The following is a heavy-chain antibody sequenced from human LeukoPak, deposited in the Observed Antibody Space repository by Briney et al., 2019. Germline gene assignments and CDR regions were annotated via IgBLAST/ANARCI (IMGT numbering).Heavy chain of an antibody. CDR2: IYYTGSA. Sequence: PSETLSLTCTVSGDSISSSSHYWGWIRQTPGKELEWIGTIYYTGSAFYNPSLKGRVTMSVDTSKNQFSLTLTSVTAADTALYYCARHELLWLREFRALFDYWGQGTLLTVSS. D-gene: IGHD3-10*01. CDR1: GDSISSSSHY. CDR3: ARHELLWLREFRALFDY. V-gene: IGHV4-39*01. J-gene: IGHJ4*02.